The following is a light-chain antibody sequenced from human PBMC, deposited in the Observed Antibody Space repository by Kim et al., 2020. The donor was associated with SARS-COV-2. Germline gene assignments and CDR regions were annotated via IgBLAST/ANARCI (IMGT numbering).Light chain of an antibody. V-gene: IGLV2-8*01. CDR1: SSDVGRYNF. J-gene: IGLJ2*01. Sequence: GQSVTISCTGSSSDVGRYNFVSWYLQHPGKAPKLMISEVNKRPSGVPDRFSGSKSANTASLTVSGLQDEDEGTYYCRSYAGSDNLVFGGGTQLTVL. CDR3: RSYAGSDNLV. CDR2: EVN.